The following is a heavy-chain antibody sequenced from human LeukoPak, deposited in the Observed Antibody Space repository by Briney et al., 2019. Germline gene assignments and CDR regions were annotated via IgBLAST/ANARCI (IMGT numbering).Heavy chain of an antibody. CDR2: ISAYNGNT. V-gene: IGHV1-18*04. J-gene: IGHJ5*02. Sequence: ASVKVSCKASGYTFTSYGISWVRQAPGQGLEWMGWISAYNGNTNHAQKLQGRVTMTTDTSTSTAYMELRSLRSDDTAVYYCARDNKLDYVWGSYPRFDPWGQGTLVTVSS. D-gene: IGHD3-16*02. CDR3: ARDNKLDYVWGSYPRFDP. CDR1: GYTFTSYG.